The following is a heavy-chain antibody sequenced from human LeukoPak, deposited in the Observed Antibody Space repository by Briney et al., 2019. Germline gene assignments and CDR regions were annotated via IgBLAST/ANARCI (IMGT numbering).Heavy chain of an antibody. CDR1: GYTFTSYD. CDR3: ARGYFIGAGIAAAGTTLGY. J-gene: IGHJ4*02. D-gene: IGHD6-13*01. CDR2: MNPNSGNT. V-gene: IGHV1-8*01. Sequence: ASVKVSCKASGYTFTSYDIHWVRQATGQGLEWMGWMNPNSGNTGYAQKFQGRVTMTRNTSISTAYMELSSLRSEDTAVYYCARGYFIGAGIAAAGTTLGYWGQGTLVTVSS.